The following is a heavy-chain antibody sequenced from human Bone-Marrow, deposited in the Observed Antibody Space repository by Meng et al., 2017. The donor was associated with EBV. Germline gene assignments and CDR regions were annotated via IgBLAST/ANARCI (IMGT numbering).Heavy chain of an antibody. D-gene: IGHD3-10*01. CDR3: AIIIYGSGLNSWFDP. J-gene: IGHJ5*02. CDR1: GGSIRVTTG. CDR2: IHHGGTT. Sequence: VRLHELGRWGCKAPGPLSVPWRVSGGSIRVTTGGTWARPHPGKWLGWGGEIHHGGTTNSNPSLKDRVTISLDKSKSQFSLRLTSVTAAETAVYYCAIIIYGSGLNSWFDPWGQGTLVTVSS. V-gene: IGHV4-4*03.